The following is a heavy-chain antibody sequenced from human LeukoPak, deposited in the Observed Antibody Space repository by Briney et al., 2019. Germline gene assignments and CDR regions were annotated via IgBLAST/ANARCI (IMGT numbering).Heavy chain of an antibody. CDR2: LYSRGGP. V-gene: IGHV3-66*01. Sequence: PAGSLSLSCTASGFTVGNNYVSWVRQAPGKGLEWVSVLYSRGGPYYADSVKGRFTISRDSSKNTLYLQMNSLRAEDTAVYYCTGYTHKGVWGQGTTVTVSS. CDR1: GFTVGNNY. J-gene: IGHJ6*02. CDR3: TGYTHKGV.